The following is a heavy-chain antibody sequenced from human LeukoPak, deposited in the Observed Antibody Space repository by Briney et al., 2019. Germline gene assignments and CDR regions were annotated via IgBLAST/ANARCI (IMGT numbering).Heavy chain of an antibody. CDR2: IIPILGIA. CDR3: TRGRSDWYFDI. Sequence: SVKVSCKASGGTSSSYAISCVRPAPGQRLEWMGRIIPILGIANYAQKFQGRVTITADKSTSTAYMELSSLRSEDTALDYCTRGRSDWYFDIWGRGTLVTVSS. J-gene: IGHJ2*01. CDR1: GGTSSSYA. V-gene: IGHV1-69*04.